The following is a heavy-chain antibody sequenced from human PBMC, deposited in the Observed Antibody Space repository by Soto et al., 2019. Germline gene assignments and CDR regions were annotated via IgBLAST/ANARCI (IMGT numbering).Heavy chain of an antibody. Sequence: SETLSLTCTVSGGSISSGGYYWSWIRQHPEKGLEWIGYIYYSGRTYYNPSLKSRVTISVDTSKNQFSLKLSSVTAADTAVYYCATDGKSIAAAGYAFDIWGQGTMVTVSS. CDR1: GGSISSGGYY. CDR2: IYYSGRT. CDR3: ATDGKSIAAAGYAFDI. V-gene: IGHV4-31*03. J-gene: IGHJ3*02. D-gene: IGHD6-13*01.